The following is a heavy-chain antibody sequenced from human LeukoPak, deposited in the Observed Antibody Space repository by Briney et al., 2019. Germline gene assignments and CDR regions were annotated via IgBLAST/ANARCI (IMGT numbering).Heavy chain of an antibody. Sequence: PGGSLRLSCAASGFTFSSYAMSWVRQAPGKGLEWVSAISGSGGSTYYADSVKGRFTISRDNSKNTLFLQMNSLRAEDTAVYYCAKKTSYCAGDCFPYYFDYWGQGTLVTVSS. CDR3: AKKTSYCAGDCFPYYFDY. J-gene: IGHJ4*02. D-gene: IGHD2-21*02. V-gene: IGHV3-23*01. CDR1: GFTFSSYA. CDR2: ISGSGGST.